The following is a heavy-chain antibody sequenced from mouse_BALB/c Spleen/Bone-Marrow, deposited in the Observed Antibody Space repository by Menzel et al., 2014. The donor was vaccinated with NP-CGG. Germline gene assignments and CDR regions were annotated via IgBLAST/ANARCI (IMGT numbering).Heavy chain of an antibody. CDR3: ARSHYPYYFDY. Sequence: VQLQQSGPGLVAPSQSLSITCTVSGFSLTSYGVHWVRQPPGKGLEWLGVIWADGSTNYNSTLMSRLSISKDNSKSXVFLKMNSLQTDDTAMYYCARSHYPYYFDYWGQGTTLTVSS. D-gene: IGHD1-2*01. CDR1: GFSLTSYG. J-gene: IGHJ2*01. CDR2: IWADGST. V-gene: IGHV2-9*02.